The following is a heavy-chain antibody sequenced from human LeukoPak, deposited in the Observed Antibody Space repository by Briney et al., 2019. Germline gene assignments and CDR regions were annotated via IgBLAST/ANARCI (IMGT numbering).Heavy chain of an antibody. D-gene: IGHD4-17*01. CDR1: GFTFSDYY. Sequence: GGSLRLSCAASGFTFSDYYMSWIRQAPGKGLEWVSYISSSGSTIYYADSVKGRFTISRDNAKNSLYLQMNSPRAEDTAAYYCAPRTVTTYVDYWGQGTLVTVSS. CDR2: ISSSGSTI. V-gene: IGHV3-11*01. CDR3: APRTVTTYVDY. J-gene: IGHJ4*02.